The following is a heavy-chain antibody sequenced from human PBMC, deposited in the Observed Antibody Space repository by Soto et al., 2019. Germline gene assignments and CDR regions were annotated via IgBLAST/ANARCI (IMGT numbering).Heavy chain of an antibody. CDR3: ASSYGSGYRAFDY. D-gene: IGHD3-10*01. Sequence: QVQLVQSGAEVKKPGSSVRVSCKASGDTFTFYSINWVRQAPGLGLEWMGRINPILSMSNYAQRFQGRVTMTADKSTRTAYMELSSLISEYTAMYYCASSYGSGYRAFDYWGQGALVTVSS. CDR1: GDTFTFYS. J-gene: IGHJ4*02. V-gene: IGHV1-69*02. CDR2: INPILSMS.